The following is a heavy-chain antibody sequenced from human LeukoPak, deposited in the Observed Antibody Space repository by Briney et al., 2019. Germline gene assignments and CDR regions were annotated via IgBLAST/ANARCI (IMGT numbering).Heavy chain of an antibody. CDR1: GYTFTTYG. V-gene: IGHV1-18*01. CDR2: ISTYNGNT. CDR3: ARGVRVSLSDAFDI. J-gene: IGHJ3*02. D-gene: IGHD6-13*01. Sequence: EASVKVSCKASGYTFTTYGINWVRQAPGQGLEWMGWISTYNGNTNYAQKLQGRVTMTTDTSTSTAYMELRSLSSDDTAVYYCARGVRVSLSDAFDIWGQGTMVTVSS.